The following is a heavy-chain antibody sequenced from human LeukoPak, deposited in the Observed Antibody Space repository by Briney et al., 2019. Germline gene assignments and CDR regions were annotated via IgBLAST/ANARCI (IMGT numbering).Heavy chain of an antibody. J-gene: IGHJ5*02. D-gene: IGHD3-3*01. Sequence: SETLSLTCAVYGGSFSGYYWSWIRQPPGKGQEWIGEINHSGSTNYNPSLKSRVTISVDTSKNQFSLKLSSVTAADTAVYYCARGLYDFWSGYYIAWFDPWGQGTLVTVSS. CDR2: INHSGST. CDR1: GGSFSGYY. V-gene: IGHV4-34*01. CDR3: ARGLYDFWSGYYIAWFDP.